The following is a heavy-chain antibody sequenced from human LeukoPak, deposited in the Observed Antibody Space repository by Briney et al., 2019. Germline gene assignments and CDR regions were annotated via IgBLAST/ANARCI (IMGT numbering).Heavy chain of an antibody. Sequence: PGGSLRLSCAASGFSFSRYDIHWVRQAPGKGLEGVAFIWYDGSNKNYADSVKGRFTISRDNFMSTVYLQMNSLRAEDTAVYYCAKDRQTIGVVNTPRANFDYWGQGTLVTVSS. CDR3: AKDRQTIGVVNTPRANFDY. CDR1: GFSFSRYD. J-gene: IGHJ4*02. V-gene: IGHV3-30*02. D-gene: IGHD3-3*01. CDR2: IWYDGSNK.